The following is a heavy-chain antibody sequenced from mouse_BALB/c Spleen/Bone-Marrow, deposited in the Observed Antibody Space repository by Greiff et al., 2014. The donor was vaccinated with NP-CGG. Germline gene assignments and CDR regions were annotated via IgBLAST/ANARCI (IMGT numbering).Heavy chain of an antibody. CDR2: ISSGGSTI. CDR1: GFTFSSFG. Sequence: EVKLVESGGGLVQPGGSRKLSCAASGFTFSSFGMHWVRQAPEKGLEWVAYISSGGSTIYYADTVKGRFTISRDNPKNTLFLQMTSLRSEDTAMYYCARELLAYWGQGTLVTVSA. D-gene: IGHD2-12*01. V-gene: IGHV5-17*02. J-gene: IGHJ3*01. CDR3: ARELLAY.